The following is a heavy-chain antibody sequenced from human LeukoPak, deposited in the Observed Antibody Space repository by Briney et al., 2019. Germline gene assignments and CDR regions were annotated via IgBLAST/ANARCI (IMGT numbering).Heavy chain of an antibody. CDR2: INPSGGST. CDR1: GYTFTSYY. J-gene: IGHJ6*02. D-gene: IGHD2-8*01. V-gene: IGHV1-46*01. Sequence: ASVKVSCKASGYTFTSYYMHWVRQAPGQGLEWMGIINPSGGSTSYAQKLQGRVTMTRDTSTSTVHMELSSLRSEDTAVYYCARDCTNGVCYIGSYGMDVWGQGTTVTVSS. CDR3: ARDCTNGVCYIGSYGMDV.